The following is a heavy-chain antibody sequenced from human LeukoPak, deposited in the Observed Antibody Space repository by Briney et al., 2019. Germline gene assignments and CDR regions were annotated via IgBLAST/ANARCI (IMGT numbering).Heavy chain of an antibody. D-gene: IGHD1-14*01. Sequence: GGSLRLSCAASGFTFSSYAMSWVRQAPGKGLEWVSAISGSGGSTYYADSVKGRFTISRDNSKNTLYLQMNSLRAEDTAVYYCANSVSSYRKRFDYWGQGTLVAVSS. J-gene: IGHJ4*02. V-gene: IGHV3-23*01. CDR1: GFTFSSYA. CDR3: ANSVSSYRKRFDY. CDR2: ISGSGGST.